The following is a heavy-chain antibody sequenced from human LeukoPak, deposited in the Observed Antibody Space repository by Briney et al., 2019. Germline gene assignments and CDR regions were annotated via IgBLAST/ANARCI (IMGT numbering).Heavy chain of an antibody. D-gene: IGHD3-10*01. V-gene: IGHV4-39*07. CDR3: ARDLYGSGSPTLY. CDR2: IYYSGIGST. Sequence: PSETLSLTCTVSGGYISSSDYYWGWIRQPPGKGLEWIGSIYYSGIGSTHYNPSLKSRATIAVDTSKNQFSVKLTSVTAADTAVYYCARDLYGSGSPTLYWGQGTLVTVSS. CDR1: GGYISSSDYY. J-gene: IGHJ4*02.